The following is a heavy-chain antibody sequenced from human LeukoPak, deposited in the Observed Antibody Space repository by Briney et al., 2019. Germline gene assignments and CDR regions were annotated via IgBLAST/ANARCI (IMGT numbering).Heavy chain of an antibody. V-gene: IGHV3-11*05. J-gene: IGHJ4*02. D-gene: IGHD1-26*01. Sequence: GGSLRLPCAASGFTFSDYYMSWIRQAPGKGLEWVSYISSSSSYTNYADSVKGRFTISRDNAKNSLYLQMNSLRAEDTAVYYCAREEVGAINFDYWGQGTLVTVSS. CDR1: GFTFSDYY. CDR3: AREEVGAINFDY. CDR2: ISSSSSYT.